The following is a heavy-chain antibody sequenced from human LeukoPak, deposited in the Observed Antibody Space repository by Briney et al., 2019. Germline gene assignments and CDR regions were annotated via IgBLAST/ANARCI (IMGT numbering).Heavy chain of an antibody. CDR3: ARAIDYYDSSGYPDQHDAFDI. V-gene: IGHV3-23*01. D-gene: IGHD3-22*01. Sequence: GGSLRLSCAASGFTFSSYAMSWVRQAPGKGLEWVSAISGSGGSTYYADSVKGRFTISRDNSKNTLYLQMNSLRAEDTAVYYCARAIDYYDSSGYPDQHDAFDIWGQGTMVTVSS. CDR2: ISGSGGST. CDR1: GFTFSSYA. J-gene: IGHJ3*02.